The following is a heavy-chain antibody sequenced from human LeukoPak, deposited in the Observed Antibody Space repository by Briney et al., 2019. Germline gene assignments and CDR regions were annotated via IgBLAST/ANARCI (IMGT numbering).Heavy chain of an antibody. D-gene: IGHD1-26*01. CDR2: IYYSGST. Sequence: SETLSLTCTVSGGSISSSSYYWGWIRQPPGEGLEWIGSIYYSGSTYYNPSLKSRVTISVDTSKNQFSLKLSSVTAEDTAVYYCARDPRGSEYSHFASWGQGTLVTVSS. J-gene: IGHJ4*02. V-gene: IGHV4-39*07. CDR1: GGSISSSSYY. CDR3: ARDPRGSEYSHFAS.